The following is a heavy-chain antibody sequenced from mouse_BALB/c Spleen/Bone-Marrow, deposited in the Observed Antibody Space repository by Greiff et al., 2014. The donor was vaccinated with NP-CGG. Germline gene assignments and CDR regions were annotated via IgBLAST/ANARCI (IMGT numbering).Heavy chain of an antibody. CDR3: ARRGIYYGFPC. J-gene: IGHJ3*01. D-gene: IGHD2-1*01. CDR1: GYTFTEYT. V-gene: IGHV1-18*01. Sequence: EVQLVESGPELVKPGASVKISCKTSGYTFTEYTMHWVKQSHGKSLEWIGGIHPNNGSSNYNLKFKGKATLTVDKSSSTAYMELRSLTSDDSALYYCARRGIYYGFPCWAQGTLVAVSA. CDR2: IHPNNGSS.